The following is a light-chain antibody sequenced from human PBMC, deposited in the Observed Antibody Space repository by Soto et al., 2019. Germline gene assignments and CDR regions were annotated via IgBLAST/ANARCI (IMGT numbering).Light chain of an antibody. J-gene: IGLJ1*01. CDR1: SSDVGDYNY. CDR2: EVF. CDR3: SSYAGNNIYV. Sequence: SALTQPPSASGSPGQSVTISCTGTSSDVGDYNYVSWYQQHPGKAPKLMIYEVFKRPSGVPDRFSGSKSGNTASLTVSGLQAEDEADYYCSSYAGNNIYVFGTGTQLTVL. V-gene: IGLV2-8*01.